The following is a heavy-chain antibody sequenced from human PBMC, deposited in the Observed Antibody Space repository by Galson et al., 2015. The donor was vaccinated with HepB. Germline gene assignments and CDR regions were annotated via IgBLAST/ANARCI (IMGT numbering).Heavy chain of an antibody. J-gene: IGHJ4*02. CDR3: AKVGWIQLWFFDY. V-gene: IGHV3-23*01. Sequence: SLRLSCAASGFTFSSYAMSWVRQAPGKGLEWVSAISGSGGSTYYADSVKGRFTISRDNSKNTLYLQMNSLRAEDTAVYYCAKVGWIQLWFFDYWGQGTLVTVSS. CDR2: ISGSGGST. D-gene: IGHD5-18*01. CDR1: GFTFSSYA.